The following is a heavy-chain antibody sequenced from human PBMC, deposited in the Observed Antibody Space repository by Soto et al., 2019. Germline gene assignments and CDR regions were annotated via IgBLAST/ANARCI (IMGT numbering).Heavy chain of an antibody. Sequence: QVQLQESGPGLVKPSQTLSLTCTVSGGSISSGDYYWSWIRQPPGKGLEWIGYIYYSGSTYYNPSLKGRVTISVDPSKHQFALKLSSVTAADTAVYYSARERPAGSRLDPWGQGTLVTVSS. CDR3: ARERPAGSRLDP. CDR1: GGSISSGDYY. V-gene: IGHV4-30-4*01. CDR2: IYYSGST. D-gene: IGHD6-13*01. J-gene: IGHJ5*02.